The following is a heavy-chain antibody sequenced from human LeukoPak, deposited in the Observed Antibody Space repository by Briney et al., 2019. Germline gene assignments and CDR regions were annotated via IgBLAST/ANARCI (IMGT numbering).Heavy chain of an antibody. CDR1: GFTFSSYA. Sequence: GGSLRLSCAASGFTFSSYAMHWVRQAPGKGLEWVAVISYDGSNKYYADSVKGRFTISRDNSKNTLYLQMNSLRAEDTAVYSCARDLVVRYFDFWGQGTLVTVSS. J-gene: IGHJ4*02. CDR2: ISYDGSNK. V-gene: IGHV3-30*04. D-gene: IGHD3-22*01. CDR3: ARDLVVRYFDF.